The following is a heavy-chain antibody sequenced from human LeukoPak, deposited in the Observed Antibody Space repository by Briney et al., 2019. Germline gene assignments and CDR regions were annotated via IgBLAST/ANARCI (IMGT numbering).Heavy chain of an antibody. CDR1: GFTFSSYW. Sequence: PGGSLRLSCAVSGFTFSSYWMSWVRQAPGKGLEWVANIKQEGSEKTYVDSVKGRFTISRDNAQNSLYLQMNSLRAEDTAVYYCARVYSSTSGKNAFDIWGQGTVVTVSS. CDR2: IKQEGSEK. D-gene: IGHD6-6*01. CDR3: ARVYSSTSGKNAFDI. V-gene: IGHV3-7*03. J-gene: IGHJ3*02.